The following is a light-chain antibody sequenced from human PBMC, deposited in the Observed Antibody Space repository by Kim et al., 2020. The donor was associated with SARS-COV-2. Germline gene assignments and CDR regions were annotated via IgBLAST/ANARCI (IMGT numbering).Light chain of an antibody. Sequence: LSLSPGERATLSCRASQIVSSYLAWYQQKPGQAPRLLIYDASNRATGIPARFSGSGSGTDFTLTISSLEPEDFAVYYCQQRSNWYSFGQGTKLEI. V-gene: IGKV3-11*01. J-gene: IGKJ2*03. CDR3: QQRSNWYS. CDR1: QIVSSY. CDR2: DAS.